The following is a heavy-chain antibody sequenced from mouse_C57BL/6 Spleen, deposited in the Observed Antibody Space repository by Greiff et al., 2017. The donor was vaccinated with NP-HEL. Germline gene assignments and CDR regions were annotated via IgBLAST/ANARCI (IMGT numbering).Heavy chain of an antibody. D-gene: IGHD4-1*01. CDR2: IYPGSGNT. CDR1: GYTFTDYY. J-gene: IGHJ2*01. CDR3: ARSNWDGGYFDY. V-gene: IGHV1-76*01. Sequence: QVQLQQSGAELVRPGASVKLSCKASGYTFTDYYINWVKQRPGQGLEWIARIYPGSGNTYYNEKFKGKATLTAEKSSSTAYMQLSSLTSEDSAVYFCARSNWDGGYFDYWGQGTTLTVSS.